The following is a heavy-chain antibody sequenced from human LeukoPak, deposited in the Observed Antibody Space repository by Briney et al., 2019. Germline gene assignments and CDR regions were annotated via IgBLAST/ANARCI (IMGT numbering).Heavy chain of an antibody. D-gene: IGHD4-23*01. CDR3: VRGRVGGVDY. CDR2: IDTDGSRT. Sequence: GGSLRLSCGASGFTFSSYRMDWVRQVPGKGLVWVPYIDTDGSRTTYADSVKGRFTISRDNAKNTVYLQMDSLRAEDTAVYYCVRGRVGGVDYWGQGTLVTASS. CDR1: GFTFSSYR. J-gene: IGHJ4*02. V-gene: IGHV3-74*01.